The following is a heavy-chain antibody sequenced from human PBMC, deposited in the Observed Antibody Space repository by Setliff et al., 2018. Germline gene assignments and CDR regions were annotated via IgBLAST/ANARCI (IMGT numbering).Heavy chain of an antibody. J-gene: IGHJ5*02. D-gene: IGHD3-10*01. CDR2: INHSGSP. V-gene: IGHV4-34*01. CDR3: ARDYQGGWFDP. CDR1: GASFSGSY. Sequence: PSETLSLTCAVYGASFSGSYCSWIRQSPGKGLEWIGEINHTGSPNWIGEINHSGSPNYNPSLKSRVTMSVDTSKTQVSLTLTSVTAADTAVYYCARDYQGGWFDPWGPGTLVTVSS.